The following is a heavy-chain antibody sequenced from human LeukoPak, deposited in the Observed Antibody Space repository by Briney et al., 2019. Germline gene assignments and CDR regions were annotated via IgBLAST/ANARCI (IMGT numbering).Heavy chain of an antibody. CDR2: ISGSGDST. D-gene: IGHD1-14*01. J-gene: IGHJ3*02. Sequence: GGSLRLSCAAPGFTFSNYVMSWVRQARGKGLEWVSAISGSGDSTYYADSVKGRFTISRDNSKNTLYVQMNSLRAEDTAVYYCARGPDHGAFDIWGQGTMVTVSS. CDR3: ARGPDHGAFDI. CDR1: GFTFSNYV. V-gene: IGHV3-23*01.